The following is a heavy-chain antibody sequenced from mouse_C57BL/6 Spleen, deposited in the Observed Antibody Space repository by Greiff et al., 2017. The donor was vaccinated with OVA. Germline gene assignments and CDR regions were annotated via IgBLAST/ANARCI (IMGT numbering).Heavy chain of an antibody. CDR2: IYPRSGNT. D-gene: IGHD2-4*01. Sequence: VQGVESGAELARPGASVKLSCKASGYTFTSYGISWVKQRTGQGLEWIGEIYPRSGNTYYNEKFKGKATLTADKSSSTAYMELRSLTSEDSAVYFCARSDYGYAMDYWGQGTSVTVSS. V-gene: IGHV1-81*01. CDR3: ARSDYGYAMDY. CDR1: GYTFTSYG. J-gene: IGHJ4*01.